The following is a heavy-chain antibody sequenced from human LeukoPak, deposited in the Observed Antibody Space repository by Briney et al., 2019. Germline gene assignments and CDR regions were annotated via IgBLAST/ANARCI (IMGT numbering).Heavy chain of an antibody. V-gene: IGHV4-59*11. J-gene: IGHJ6*03. D-gene: IGHD2-15*01. Sequence: PSETLSLTCTVSGGSISGHNWSWSRQPPGKGLEWIGYLYYSGSTNYNPSLKSRVTISVDTSKNQFSLKLSSVTAADTAVYYCARVFIAEYYYYYMDVWGKGTTVTVSS. CDR3: ARVFIAEYYYYYMDV. CDR2: LYYSGST. CDR1: GGSISGHN.